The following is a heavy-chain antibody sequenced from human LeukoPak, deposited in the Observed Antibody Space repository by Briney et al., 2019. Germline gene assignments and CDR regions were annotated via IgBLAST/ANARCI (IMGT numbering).Heavy chain of an antibody. Sequence: GGSLRLSCAASGFTFDDYPMHWVRQAPGKGLEWVSAISWNSGNIGYADSVKGRFTISRDNAKNSLYLQMNSLRAEDTALYYCAKELDWALDYWGQGTLVTVSS. CDR3: AKELDWALDY. CDR1: GFTFDDYP. V-gene: IGHV3-9*01. CDR2: ISWNSGNI. J-gene: IGHJ4*01. D-gene: IGHD3-9*01.